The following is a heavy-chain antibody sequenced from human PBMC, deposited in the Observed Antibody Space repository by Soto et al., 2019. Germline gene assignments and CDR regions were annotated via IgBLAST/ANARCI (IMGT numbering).Heavy chain of an antibody. CDR2: ISSNGIST. Sequence: GGSLRLSCSASGFALSSYAMHWVRQAPGKGLEYVSSISSNGISTYYADSVKGRFTISRDNSQNTLYIQMNSLRPDDTALYYCVKDEGFCTGGNCYSVARGGFDLWGQGXMVTVSS. D-gene: IGHD2-15*01. V-gene: IGHV3-64D*06. CDR1: GFALSSYA. CDR3: VKDEGFCTGGNCYSVARGGFDL. J-gene: IGHJ3*01.